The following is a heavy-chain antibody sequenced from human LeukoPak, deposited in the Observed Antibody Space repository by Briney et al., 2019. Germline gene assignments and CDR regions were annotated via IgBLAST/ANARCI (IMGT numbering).Heavy chain of an antibody. CDR1: GFTFTSIA. D-gene: IGHD6-19*01. J-gene: IGHJ4*02. CDR3: ARKTVAGTNYFDS. Sequence: GGSLRLSCATSGFTFTSIAVSWVGQAPGKGREWISTLGGGSGNTHYADSVKGRFTISRGKAKNTVFLQMDSLRAEDTAVYHCARKTVAGTNYFDSWGQGTLVTVSS. CDR2: LGGGSGNT. V-gene: IGHV3-23*01.